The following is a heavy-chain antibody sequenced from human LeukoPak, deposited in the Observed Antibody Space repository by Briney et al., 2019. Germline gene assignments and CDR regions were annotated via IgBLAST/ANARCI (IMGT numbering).Heavy chain of an antibody. V-gene: IGHV1-18*01. CDR1: GYTFTSYG. CDR3: ARRCISTIFGVVIYYFDY. CDR2: ISTYNDNT. D-gene: IGHD3-3*01. J-gene: IGHJ4*02. Sequence: ASVKVSCKASGYTFTSYGITWVRQAPGEGLEWMGWISTYNDNTNYAQKLQGRVTMTTDTSTSTAYMELRSLRSDDTAVYYCARRCISTIFGVVIYYFDYWGQGTLVTVSS.